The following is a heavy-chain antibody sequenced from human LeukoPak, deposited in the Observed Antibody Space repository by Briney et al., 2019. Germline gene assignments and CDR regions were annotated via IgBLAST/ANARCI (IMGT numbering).Heavy chain of an antibody. CDR1: GGSFSGYS. CDR3: ASGGGSYFDY. J-gene: IGHJ4*02. V-gene: IGHV4-34*01. Sequence: SETLSLTWAVYGGSFSGYSWSWIRQPPGKGLEWIGEINHSGSTNYNPSLKSRVTISVDTSKNQFSLKLSSVTAADTAVYYCASGGGSYFDYWGQGTLVTVSS. CDR2: INHSGST. D-gene: IGHD3-16*01.